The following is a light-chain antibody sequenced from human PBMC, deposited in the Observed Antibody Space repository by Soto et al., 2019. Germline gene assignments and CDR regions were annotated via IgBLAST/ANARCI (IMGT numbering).Light chain of an antibody. CDR2: PAF. CDR1: QSVSSY. V-gene: IGKV3-11*01. Sequence: EIVLTQSPATLSLYPGERATLSCRASQSVSSYLAWSPQKPGQAHRLLIYPAFKSATGIPARFSGSGSGTDFTITISSLEAEDFCVYYCQQRSNWAPLFGGGTKVEIK. CDR3: QQRSNWAPL. J-gene: IGKJ4*01.